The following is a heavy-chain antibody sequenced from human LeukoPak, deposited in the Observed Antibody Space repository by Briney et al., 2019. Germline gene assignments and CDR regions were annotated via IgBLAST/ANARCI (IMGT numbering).Heavy chain of an antibody. CDR3: AKVPVQLERRDWFDP. CDR1: GFTFSSYA. CDR2: ISGSGGST. Sequence: PGASLRLSCAASGFTFSSYAMSWVRRAPGKGLEGVSAISGSGGSTYYAASVKGRFTISRDNSKNTLYLQMNSLRAEDTAVYYCAKVPVQLERRDWFDPWGQGTLVTVSS. V-gene: IGHV3-23*01. D-gene: IGHD1-1*01. J-gene: IGHJ5*02.